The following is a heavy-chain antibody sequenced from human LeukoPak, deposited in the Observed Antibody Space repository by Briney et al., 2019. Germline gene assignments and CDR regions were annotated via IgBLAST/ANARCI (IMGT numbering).Heavy chain of an antibody. CDR1: GGSISSTTYY. Sequence: SETLSLTCSVFGGSISSTTYYWVWIRQPPRKGLECIASIHYTGRAYYNPSLKSRVTISADTSKNHFSLKLSSVTAADTAVYYCARHFDNGDYKKTFDIWGQGTMVTVSS. V-gene: IGHV4-39*01. D-gene: IGHD4-17*01. CDR2: IHYTGRA. CDR3: ARHFDNGDYKKTFDI. J-gene: IGHJ3*02.